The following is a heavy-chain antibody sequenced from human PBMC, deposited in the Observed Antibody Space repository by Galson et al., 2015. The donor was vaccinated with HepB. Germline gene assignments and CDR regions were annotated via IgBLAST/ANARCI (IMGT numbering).Heavy chain of an antibody. V-gene: IGHV3-23*01. J-gene: IGHJ4*02. CDR2: ISDNGDLT. D-gene: IGHD1-14*01. CDR3: AKDLNHGGGY. CDR1: GFIFSSLP. Sequence: SLRLSCAASGFIFSSLPMAWVRQAPGKGLEWVSTISDNGDLTYYADSVKGRFTISRDNSKNTLYLQMSSLRAEDTAVYYCAKDLNHGGGYWGQGTLVTVSS.